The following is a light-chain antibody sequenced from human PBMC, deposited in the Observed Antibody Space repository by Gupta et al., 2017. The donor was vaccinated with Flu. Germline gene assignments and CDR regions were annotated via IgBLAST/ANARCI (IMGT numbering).Light chain of an antibody. Sequence: GKSARRTCGGEKSGSKSVHWYQRKPGQAPVVVIYRDNSRPAVIPERFSGAKSGNTATLTIRRAKGGEEADFHCQGGDSSDGWVFGGGTKLTVL. CDR1: KSGSKS. J-gene: IGLJ3*02. V-gene: IGLV3-9*01. CDR2: RDN. CDR3: QGGDSSDGWV.